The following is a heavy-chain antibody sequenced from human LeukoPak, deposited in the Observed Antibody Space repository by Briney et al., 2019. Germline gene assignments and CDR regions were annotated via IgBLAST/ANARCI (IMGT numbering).Heavy chain of an antibody. V-gene: IGHV4-38-2*02. CDR1: GYSISSGYY. CDR2: IHSSGNT. CDR3: ARVDSRPPGRPFPSITMVRGEALR. D-gene: IGHD3-10*01. J-gene: IGHJ4*02. Sequence: PSETLSLTCTVSGYSISSGYYWGWIRQPPGKRLEWVASIHSSGNTYYSPTLKSRVTISVDTSKNQFSLKLSSVTAADTAVYYCARVDSRPPGRPFPSITMVRGEALRWGQGTLVTVSS.